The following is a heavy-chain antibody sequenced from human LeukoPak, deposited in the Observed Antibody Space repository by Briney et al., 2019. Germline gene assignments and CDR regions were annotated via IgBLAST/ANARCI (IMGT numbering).Heavy chain of an antibody. D-gene: IGHD4-17*01. CDR2: IYYSGST. CDR3: ARVLVPAATVN. Sequence: SETLSLTCTVSGGSISSSSYYWGWIRQPPGKGLEWIGSIYYSGSTYYNPSLKSRVTISVDTSKNQFSLKLSSVTAEDTAVYYCARVLVPAATVNWGQGTLVTVSS. CDR1: GGSISSSSYY. V-gene: IGHV4-39*07. J-gene: IGHJ4*02.